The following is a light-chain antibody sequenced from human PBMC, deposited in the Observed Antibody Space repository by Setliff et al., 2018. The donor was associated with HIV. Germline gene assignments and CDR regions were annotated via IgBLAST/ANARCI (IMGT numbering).Light chain of an antibody. J-gene: IGLJ3*02. CDR2: DTS. CDR3: LLSYSGARV. V-gene: IGLV7-46*01. CDR1: TGAVTSGHY. Sequence: QAVVTQEPSLTVSPGGTATLTCGSSTGAVTSGHYPYWFQQKPSQAPRTLIYDTSNKHSWTPARFSGSLLGGKAALTLSGAQPEDEAEYYCLLSYSGARVFGGGTKVTVL.